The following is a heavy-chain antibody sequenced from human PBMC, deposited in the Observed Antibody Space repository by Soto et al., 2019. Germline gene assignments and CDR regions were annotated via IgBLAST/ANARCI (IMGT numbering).Heavy chain of an antibody. V-gene: IGHV4-4*07. CDR3: VRDGTKTLRDWFDP. Sequence: SETLSLTCTVSGASISGFYWSWIRKSAGQGLEWIGRIYATGTTDYNPSLKSRVMMSVDTSKKQFSLKLRSVTAADTAVYYCVRDGTKTLRDWFDPWGQGISVTVSS. D-gene: IGHD1-1*01. CDR2: IYATGTT. J-gene: IGHJ5*02. CDR1: GASISGFY.